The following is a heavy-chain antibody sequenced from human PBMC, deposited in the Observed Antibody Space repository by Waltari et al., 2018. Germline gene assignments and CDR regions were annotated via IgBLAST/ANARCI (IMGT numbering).Heavy chain of an antibody. CDR3: ARDLYFLGHRYFDL. CDR1: GFTVSSNY. Sequence: EVQLVESGGGLVQPGGSLRLSCAASGFTVSSNYMSWVRQAPGKGLEWVSVIYSGGRTYYDDSVKGRCTISRHNSKNTLYLQMNSLRAEDTAVYYCARDLYFLGHRYFDLWGRGTLVTVSS. CDR2: IYSGGRT. V-gene: IGHV3-53*04. J-gene: IGHJ2*01. D-gene: IGHD3-9*01.